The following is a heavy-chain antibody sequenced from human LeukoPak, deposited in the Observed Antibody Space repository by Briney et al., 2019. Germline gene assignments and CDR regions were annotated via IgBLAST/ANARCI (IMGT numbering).Heavy chain of an antibody. CDR1: GGSNNSYY. Sequence: SETLSLTCTVSGGSNNSYYWSWLRQPPGKGLEWIGYTHPSGNTNYSPSLKSRVTISIDTSRNQFSLKLRSVTAADTAVYYCARKAPKKGWFDPWGQGTLVTVSS. CDR3: ARKAPKKGWFDP. CDR2: THPSGNT. V-gene: IGHV4-4*09. J-gene: IGHJ5*02.